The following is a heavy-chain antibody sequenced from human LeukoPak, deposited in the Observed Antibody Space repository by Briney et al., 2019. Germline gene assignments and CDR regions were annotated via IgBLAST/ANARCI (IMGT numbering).Heavy chain of an antibody. D-gene: IGHD3-3*01. CDR3: ARGTFWSGYRVPFDY. V-gene: IGHV3-11*04. J-gene: IGHJ4*02. Sequence: GGSLRLSCAASGFTFSDYYMSWIRQAPGKGLEWVSYISGSGSTIYYADSVKGRFTISRDNAKNSLYLQMNSLRAEDTAVYYCARGTFWSGYRVPFDYWGQGTLVTVSS. CDR1: GFTFSDYY. CDR2: ISGSGSTI.